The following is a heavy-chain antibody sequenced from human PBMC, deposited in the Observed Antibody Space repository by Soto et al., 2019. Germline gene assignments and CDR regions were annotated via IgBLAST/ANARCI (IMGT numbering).Heavy chain of an antibody. V-gene: IGHV4-31*03. CDR2: IYYSGST. CDR1: GGSISSGSYY. Sequence: QVQLQESGPGLVKPSQTLSLTCTVSGGSISSGSYYWSWIRQLPGKGLEWIGYIYYSGSTYYNPSLKDRVTISGDTSKDPFSLKLNSVTGADTAVYYWATRTSYYYGSGSLGGMDVWGQGTTVTVSS. D-gene: IGHD3-10*01. J-gene: IGHJ6*02. CDR3: ATRTSYYYGSGSLGGMDV.